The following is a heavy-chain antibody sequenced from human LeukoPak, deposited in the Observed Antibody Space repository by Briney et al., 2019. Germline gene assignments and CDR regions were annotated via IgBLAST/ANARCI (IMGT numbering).Heavy chain of an antibody. Sequence: PGGSLRLSCAASRFTFNRYATSWVRQAPRKGLEWVSSISGSGGGTFYASSVRGRFTISRDNSKDTVFLQMNGLRAEDTAMYYCAKWDENFYYMDVWGQGTTVTVSS. D-gene: IGHD1-26*01. V-gene: IGHV3-23*01. J-gene: IGHJ6*03. CDR2: ISGSGGGT. CDR1: RFTFNRYA. CDR3: AKWDENFYYMDV.